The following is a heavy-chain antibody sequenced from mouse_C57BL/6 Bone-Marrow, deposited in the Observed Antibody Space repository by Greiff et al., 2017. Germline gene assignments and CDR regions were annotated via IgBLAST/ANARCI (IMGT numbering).Heavy chain of an antibody. D-gene: IGHD2-4*01. J-gene: IGHJ4*01. CDR2: INPNYGTT. V-gene: IGHV1-39*01. Sequence: EVQLKESGPELVKPGASVKISCKASGYSFTDYNMNWVKQSHGKSLEWIGVINPNYGTTSYKQKLKGKATLTVDQSSSTAYMQLHSLTSEDSAVYYCARGYDDAYAIDYWGQGTSVTVSS. CDR1: GYSFTDYN. CDR3: ARGYDDAYAIDY.